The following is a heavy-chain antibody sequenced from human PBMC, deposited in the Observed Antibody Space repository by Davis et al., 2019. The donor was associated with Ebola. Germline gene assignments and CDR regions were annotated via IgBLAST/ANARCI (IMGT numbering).Heavy chain of an antibody. CDR3: ARVNVRITIFMDV. CDR2: ISYDGSNK. V-gene: IGHV3-30-3*01. J-gene: IGHJ6*04. CDR1: GFTFGDYA. Sequence: PGGSLRLSCTASGFTFGDYAMHWVRQAPGKGLEWVAVISYDGSNKYYADSVKGRFTISRDNSKNTLYLQMNSLRAEDTAVYYCARVNVRITIFMDVWGKGTTVTVSS. D-gene: IGHD3-3*01.